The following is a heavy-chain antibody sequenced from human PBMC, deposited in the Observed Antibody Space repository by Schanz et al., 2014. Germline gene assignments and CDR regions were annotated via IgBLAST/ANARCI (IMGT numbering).Heavy chain of an antibody. Sequence: EVQLVESGGGLVQPGGSLRLSCAASGFTFSNYAMHWVRQAPGKGLEYVSAISANGGSTYHAPSVQGRFTMSRDNSKNTLYLQMGSLRAEDTAVYYCARVRYDILTDYYTEYYFDSWGQGTLVAVSS. CDR1: GFTFSNYA. J-gene: IGHJ4*02. D-gene: IGHD3-9*01. CDR3: ARVRYDILTDYYTEYYFDS. V-gene: IGHV3-64*01. CDR2: ISANGGST.